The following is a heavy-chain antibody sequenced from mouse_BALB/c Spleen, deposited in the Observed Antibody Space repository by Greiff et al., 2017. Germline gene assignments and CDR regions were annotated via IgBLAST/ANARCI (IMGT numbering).Heavy chain of an antibody. J-gene: IGHJ2*01. D-gene: IGHD1-1*01. Sequence: QVQLQQSGAELVRPGSSVKISCKASGYAFSSYWMNWVKQRPGQGLEWIGQIYPGDGDTNYNGKFKGKATLTADKSSSTAYMQLSSLTSEDSAVYFCARGEELTVDYWGQGTTLTVSS. V-gene: IGHV1-80*01. CDR3: ARGEELTVDY. CDR1: GYAFSSYW. CDR2: IYPGDGDT.